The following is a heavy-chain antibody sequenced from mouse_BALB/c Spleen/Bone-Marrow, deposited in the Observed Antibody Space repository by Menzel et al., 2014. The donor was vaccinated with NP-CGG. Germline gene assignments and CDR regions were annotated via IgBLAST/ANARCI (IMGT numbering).Heavy chain of an antibody. Sequence: EVMLVESGGGLVQPGGSRKLPCAASGFTFSDYGMAWVRQAPGKGPEWVAFISNLAYSIYYADTVTGRFTISRENAKNTLYLEMSSLRSEDTAMYYCARDRGRYRYFDVWGAGTTVTVSS. CDR1: GFTFSDYG. CDR2: ISNLAYSI. J-gene: IGHJ1*01. D-gene: IGHD3-1*01. V-gene: IGHV5-15*02. CDR3: ARDRGRYRYFDV.